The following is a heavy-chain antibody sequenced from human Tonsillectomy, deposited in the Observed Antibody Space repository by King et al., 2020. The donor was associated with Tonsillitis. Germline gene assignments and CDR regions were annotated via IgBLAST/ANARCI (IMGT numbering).Heavy chain of an antibody. D-gene: IGHD6-13*01. CDR3: ARIGIAAAGFGWFDP. V-gene: IGHV3-21*01. CDR1: GFTFSSYS. CDR2: ISSSSSYI. J-gene: IGHJ5*02. Sequence: VQLVESGGGLVKPGGSLSLSCAASGFTFSSYSMNWVRQAPGKGLEWVSSISSSSSYIYYADSVKGRFTISRDNAKNSLYLQMNSLRAEDTAVYYCARIGIAAAGFGWFDPWGQGTLVTVSS.